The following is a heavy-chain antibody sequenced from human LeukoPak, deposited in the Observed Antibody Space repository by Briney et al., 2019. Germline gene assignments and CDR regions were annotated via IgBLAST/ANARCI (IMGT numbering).Heavy chain of an antibody. Sequence: SETLSLTCTVSGGSMSSYYWSWIRQPPGKGLEWIGHIYYSGSTNYNPSLKSRVTISVDTSKNQFSLRLSSVTAADTAVNYCARNYDSSGYTAFGHWGRGTPVTVSS. CDR1: GGSMSSYY. V-gene: IGHV4-59*01. CDR3: ARNYDSSGYTAFGH. D-gene: IGHD3-22*01. CDR2: IYYSGST. J-gene: IGHJ4*02.